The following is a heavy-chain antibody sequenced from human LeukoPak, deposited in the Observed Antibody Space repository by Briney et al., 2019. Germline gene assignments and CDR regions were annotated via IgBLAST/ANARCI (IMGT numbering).Heavy chain of an antibody. V-gene: IGHV4-61*02. J-gene: IGHJ4*02. CDR1: GRSLSSGTYY. CDR2: IYTSGST. CDR3: ARNSCPSGSCYDNRGYFDY. D-gene: IGHD2-15*01. Sequence: SETLSLTCTVSGRSLSSGTYYWRWIRQPAGKGLEWIGRIYTSGSTNYNPSLKSRITISVDTSKNQFSLKLSSVTAADTAVYYCARNSCPSGSCYDNRGYFDYWGQGTLVTVSS.